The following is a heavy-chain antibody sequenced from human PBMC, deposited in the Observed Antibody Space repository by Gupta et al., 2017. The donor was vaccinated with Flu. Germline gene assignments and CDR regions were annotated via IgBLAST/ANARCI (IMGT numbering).Heavy chain of an antibody. CDR1: GGSISSYY. V-gene: IGHV4-59*01. CDR2: IYYSGST. CDR3: ARADCSSTSCYRPYYYYMDV. J-gene: IGHJ6*03. D-gene: IGHD2-2*02. Sequence: QVQLQESGPGLVKPSETLSLTCTVSGGSISSYYWSWIRQPPGKELEWIGYIYYSGSTNYNPSLKSRVTISVDTSKNQFSLKLSSVTAADTAVYYCARADCSSTSCYRPYYYYMDVWGKGTTVTVSS.